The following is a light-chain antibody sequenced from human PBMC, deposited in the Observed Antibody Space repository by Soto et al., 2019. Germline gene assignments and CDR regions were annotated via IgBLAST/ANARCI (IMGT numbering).Light chain of an antibody. V-gene: IGKV3-20*01. J-gene: IGKJ1*01. CDR2: GAS. CDR3: QQYGSSPTWT. CDR1: QSVSSSY. Sequence: EIVMTQSPATLSVSPGEGATLSCRSSQSVSSSYLAWYQQKPGQAPRLLIYGASSRATGIPDRFSGSGSGTDFTLTISRLEPEDFAVYYCQQYGSSPTWTFGQGTKVDIK.